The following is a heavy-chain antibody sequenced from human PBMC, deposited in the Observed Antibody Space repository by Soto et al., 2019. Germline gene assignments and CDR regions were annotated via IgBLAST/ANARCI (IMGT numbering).Heavy chain of an antibody. Sequence: PGGSLRLSCAASGFTFSDHYMDWVRQAPGKGLEWVGRTRNKANSYTTEYAASVKGRFTISRDDSKNSLYLQMNSPKTDDTAVYYCVRVRGGGTYHFDYWGQGTLVTVSS. V-gene: IGHV3-72*01. CDR2: TRNKANSYTT. CDR1: GFTFSDHY. D-gene: IGHD3-10*01. J-gene: IGHJ4*02. CDR3: VRVRGGGTYHFDY.